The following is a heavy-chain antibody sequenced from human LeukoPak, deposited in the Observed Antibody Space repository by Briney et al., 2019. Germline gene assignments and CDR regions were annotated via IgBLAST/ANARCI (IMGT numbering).Heavy chain of an antibody. D-gene: IGHD2-2*01. V-gene: IGHV3-23*01. CDR3: AKDLSCSSASCRPDY. CDR1: GFTFSTYA. Sequence: GGSLRLSCAASGFTFSTYAMSWVRQAPGKGLEWVSGISGSGGSTYYADSVKGRFTISRDNSKNTLYLQMNSLRAEDTAVYYCAKDLSCSSASCRPDYWGQGTLVTVSS. CDR2: ISGSGGST. J-gene: IGHJ4*02.